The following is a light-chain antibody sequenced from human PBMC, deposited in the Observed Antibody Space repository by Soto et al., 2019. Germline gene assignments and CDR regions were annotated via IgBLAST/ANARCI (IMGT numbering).Light chain of an antibody. Sequence: QPVLTQSPSASASLGASVNLTCTLTGGHITYSIGWHQQQPQRGPRFLLRLTSDGRHSKGDGIPDRFSGASSGAERFLTISSLQSEDEADYYCQTWGSGIVVFGGGTKLTVL. CDR1: GGHITYS. CDR3: QTWGSGIVV. CDR2: LTSDGRH. V-gene: IGLV4-69*02. J-gene: IGLJ2*01.